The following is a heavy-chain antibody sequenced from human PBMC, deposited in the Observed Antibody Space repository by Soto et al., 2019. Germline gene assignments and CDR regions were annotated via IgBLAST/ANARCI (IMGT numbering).Heavy chain of an antibody. CDR3: AKDPSTGYADH. D-gene: IGHD3-9*01. CDR2: IYYSGST. Sequence: SETLSLTCTVSGGSVSSGSYYWSWIRQPPGKGLEWIGYIYYSGSTNYNPSLKSRVTISVDTSKNQFSLKLSSVTAADTAVYYCAKDPSTGYADHWGQGTLVTVSS. V-gene: IGHV4-61*01. CDR1: GGSVSSGSYY. J-gene: IGHJ4*02.